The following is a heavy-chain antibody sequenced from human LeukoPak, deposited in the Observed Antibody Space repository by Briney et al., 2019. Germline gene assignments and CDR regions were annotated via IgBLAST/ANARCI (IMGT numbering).Heavy chain of an antibody. CDR3: ARDREIAVAGTSCFDY. Sequence: ASVKVSCKASGYTFTSYYMHWVRQAPGQGLEWMGIINPSGGSTSYAQKFQGRVTMTRDTSTSTVYMELSSLRSEDTAVCYCARDREIAVAGTSCFDYWGQGTLVTVSS. V-gene: IGHV1-46*01. CDR2: INPSGGST. D-gene: IGHD6-19*01. CDR1: GYTFTSYY. J-gene: IGHJ4*02.